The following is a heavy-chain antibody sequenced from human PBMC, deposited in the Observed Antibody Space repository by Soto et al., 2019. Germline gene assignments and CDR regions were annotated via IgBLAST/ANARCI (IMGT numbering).Heavy chain of an antibody. J-gene: IGHJ4*02. V-gene: IGHV1-46*01. CDR2: INPSGGST. D-gene: IGHD6-6*01. CDR1: GYTFTIYY. CDR3: ARSRVRFDY. Sequence: QVQLVQSGAEVKKPGASVKVSCKASGYTFTIYYMHWVPQAPGQGLEWMGIINPSGGSTSYAQMFEGRVTRTRDTSTGTVYMELSSLRSEDTAIYYCARSRVRFDYWGQGTLVTVSS.